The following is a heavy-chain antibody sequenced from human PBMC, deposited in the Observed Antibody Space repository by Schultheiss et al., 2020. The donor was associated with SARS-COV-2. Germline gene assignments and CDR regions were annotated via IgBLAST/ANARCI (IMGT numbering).Heavy chain of an antibody. CDR1: GGSISSYY. CDR3: ARDNSNYYDSSGYPDY. CDR2: IYHSGST. J-gene: IGHJ4*02. D-gene: IGHD3-22*01. Sequence: SETLSLTCTVSGGSISSYYWSWIRQPPGRGLEWIGSIYHSGSTNYNPSLKSRVTISVDTSKNQFSLKLSSVTAADTAVYYCARDNSNYYDSSGYPDYWGQGTLVTVSS. V-gene: IGHV4-59*12.